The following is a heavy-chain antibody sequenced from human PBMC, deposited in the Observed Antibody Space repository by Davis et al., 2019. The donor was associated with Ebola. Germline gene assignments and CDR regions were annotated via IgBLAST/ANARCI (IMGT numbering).Heavy chain of an antibody. Sequence: GGSLRLSCAASGFTFSDYYMSWIRQAPGKGLEWVSYISSSGSTIYYADSVKGRFTISRDNAKNSLYLQINSLRAEDTAVYYCAALPHLYSWFDPWGQGTLVTVSS. D-gene: IGHD1-26*01. CDR2: ISSSGSTI. J-gene: IGHJ5*02. V-gene: IGHV3-11*01. CDR1: GFTFSDYY. CDR3: AALPHLYSWFDP.